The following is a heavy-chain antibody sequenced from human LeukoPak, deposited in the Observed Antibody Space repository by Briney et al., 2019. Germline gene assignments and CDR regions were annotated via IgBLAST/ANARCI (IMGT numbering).Heavy chain of an antibody. CDR1: GYTFTGYY. Sequence: GASVTVSCTASGYTFTGYYMHWVRQAPGQGLEWMGWINPNSGGTNYAQKFQGRVTMTRDTSISTAYMELSRLRSDDTAVYYCAIAYSSGWYATEYFQHWGQGTLVTVSS. J-gene: IGHJ1*01. CDR3: AIAYSSGWYATEYFQH. V-gene: IGHV1-2*02. CDR2: INPNSGGT. D-gene: IGHD6-19*01.